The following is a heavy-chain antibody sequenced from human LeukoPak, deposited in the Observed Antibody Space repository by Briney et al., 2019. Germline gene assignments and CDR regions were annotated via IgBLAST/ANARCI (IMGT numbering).Heavy chain of an antibody. J-gene: IGHJ4*02. CDR3: ARDPHCTNGVCLDY. Sequence: PPETLSLTCAVYGGSFSGYYWNWIRQPPGKGLEWIGEINHSGSTNYNPSLKSRVTISVDTSKNQFSLRLSSVTAADTAVHYCARDPHCTNGVCLDYWGQGTLVTVSS. D-gene: IGHD2-8*01. V-gene: IGHV4-34*01. CDR1: GGSFSGYY. CDR2: INHSGST.